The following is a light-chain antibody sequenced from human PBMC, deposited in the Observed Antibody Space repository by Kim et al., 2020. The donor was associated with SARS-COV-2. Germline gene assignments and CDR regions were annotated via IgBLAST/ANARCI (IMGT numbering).Light chain of an antibody. CDR1: SSDFGAFNY. Sequence: QSITTSCTGTSSDFGAFNYVAWYQQYPGKAPKLILYDVYSRPSGFSNRSSGSKSGNTASLSISGLQTEDEAHYYCSSYTTTSPLWLFGGGTQLTVL. CDR3: SSYTTTSPLWL. CDR2: DVY. V-gene: IGLV2-14*03. J-gene: IGLJ3*02.